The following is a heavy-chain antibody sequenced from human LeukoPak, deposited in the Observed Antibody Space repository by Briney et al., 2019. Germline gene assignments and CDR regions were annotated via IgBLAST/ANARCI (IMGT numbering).Heavy chain of an antibody. CDR2: TNSDGSIT. V-gene: IGHV3-74*01. D-gene: IGHD6-6*01. J-gene: IGHJ5*02. Sequence: GGSLRLSCAASGFTFSISWMYWVRQAPGKGLVWVSRTNSDGSITNYADSVKGRFTISRDNAKNTLYLQMNSLRVDDTAVYYCAKMSSSSSSWGQGTPVTVSS. CDR3: AKMSSSSSS. CDR1: GFTFSISW.